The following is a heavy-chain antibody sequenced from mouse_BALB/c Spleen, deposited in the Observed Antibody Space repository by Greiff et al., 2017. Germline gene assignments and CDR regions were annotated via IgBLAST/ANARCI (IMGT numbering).Heavy chain of an antibody. CDR3: ARNGVTTPSFAY. Sequence: LQQPGAELVKPGASVKLSCKASGYTFTSYWMHWVKQRPGQGLEWIGEIDPSDSYTNYNQKFKGKATLTVDKSSSTAYMQLSSLTSEDSAVYYCARNGVTTPSFAYWGQGTLVTVSA. V-gene: IGHV1-69*02. CDR1: GYTFTSYW. CDR2: IDPSDSYT. D-gene: IGHD2-2*01. J-gene: IGHJ3*01.